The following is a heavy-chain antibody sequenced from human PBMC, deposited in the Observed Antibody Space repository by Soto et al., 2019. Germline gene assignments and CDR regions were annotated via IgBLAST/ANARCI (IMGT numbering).Heavy chain of an antibody. V-gene: IGHV3-23*01. J-gene: IGHJ4*02. D-gene: IGHD3-3*01. Sequence: GGSLRLSCAASGFTFSRCAMTWVRQAPGKGLEWVSTISGNGGYTYYSDSVRGRFTISRDHSKKTPYLQMDSLRADDTAVFYCAKGKANTVFGVDTLFDYCGQRRQVTVSS. CDR2: ISGNGGYT. CDR3: AKGKANTVFGVDTLFDY. CDR1: GFTFSRCA.